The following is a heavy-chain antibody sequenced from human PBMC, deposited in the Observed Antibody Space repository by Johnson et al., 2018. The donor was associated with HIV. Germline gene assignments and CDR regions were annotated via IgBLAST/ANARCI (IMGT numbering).Heavy chain of an antibody. CDR2: ISSSGRTT. V-gene: IGHV3-11*04. J-gene: IGHJ3*02. Sequence: QMLLVESGGGLVKAGGSLRLSCAASGFTFSDHYMTWIRQAPGKGLECISSISSSGRTTYYADSVKGRFTISGNNVQNSMFLQMNCLRADDTAVYFCLRRMVVGYVAFDIWGQGTMVTVSS. CDR3: LRRMVVGYVAFDI. D-gene: IGHD2-21*01. CDR1: GFTFSDHY.